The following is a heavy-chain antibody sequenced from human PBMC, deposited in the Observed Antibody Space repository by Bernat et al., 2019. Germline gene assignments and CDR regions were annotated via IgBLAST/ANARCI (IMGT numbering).Heavy chain of an antibody. CDR1: GYTFSVYG. D-gene: IGHD2-2*02. J-gene: IGHJ6*02. CDR3: ARVGVGDQLLDHYYGLDV. Sequence: QVQLVQSGAEVKKPGASVKVSCKASGYTFSVYGISWVRQAPGQGPEWMGWISAYNGNIKFAKKFQGRVNLTTDTATRTAYMELRSLRSDDTAVYYCARVGVGDQLLDHYYGLDVWGQGTTVTVSS. V-gene: IGHV1-18*01. CDR2: ISAYNGNI.